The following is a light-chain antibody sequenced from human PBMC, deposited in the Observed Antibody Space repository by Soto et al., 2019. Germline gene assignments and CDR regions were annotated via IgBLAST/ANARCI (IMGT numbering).Light chain of an antibody. CDR1: QSISSY. V-gene: IGKV1-39*01. CDR2: AAS. CDR3: HQSYSTPMYT. J-gene: IGKJ2*01. Sequence: DIQMTQSPSSLSASVGDRVTITYRASQSISSYLNWYQQKPGKAPKLLIYAASSLQSGVPSRFSGSGSGTDFTLTISSLQPEDFATYNCHQSYSTPMYTFGQGTKLEIK.